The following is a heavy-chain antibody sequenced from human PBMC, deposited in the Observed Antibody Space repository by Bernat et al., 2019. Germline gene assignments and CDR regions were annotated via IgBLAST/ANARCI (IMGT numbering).Heavy chain of an antibody. V-gene: IGHV3-21*01. CDR3: ARDREGGSPQYYFDS. D-gene: IGHD3-10*01. CDR2: ISSSSSYI. J-gene: IGHJ4*02. Sequence: EVQLVESGGGLVKPGGSLRLSCAASGFRFSSYSMNWVCQAPGKGLEWVSSISSSSSYIYYADSVKGRFTISRDNAKNSLHLQMNSLRAEDTAVYYCARDREGGSPQYYFDSWGQGTLVTVSS. CDR1: GFRFSSYS.